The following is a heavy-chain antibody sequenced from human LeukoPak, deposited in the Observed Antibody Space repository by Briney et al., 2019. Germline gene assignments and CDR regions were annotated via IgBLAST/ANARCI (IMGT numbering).Heavy chain of an antibody. CDR2: ISGSGVST. CDR1: GFTFSSNY. Sequence: PGGSLRLSCAASGFTFSSNYMSWVRQAPGKGLEWVSGISGSGVSAISGSGVSTYYADSVKGRFTISRDNSKNTLYLQMNSLRAEDTAVYYCAKDGFRSHYDSRGYYNCWGQGTLVTVSS. V-gene: IGHV3-23*01. CDR3: AKDGFRSHYDSRGYYNC. J-gene: IGHJ4*02. D-gene: IGHD3-22*01.